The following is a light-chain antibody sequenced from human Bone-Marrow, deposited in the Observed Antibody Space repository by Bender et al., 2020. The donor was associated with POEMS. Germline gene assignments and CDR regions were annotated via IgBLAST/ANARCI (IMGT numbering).Light chain of an antibody. CDR1: SSDVGRYNF. J-gene: IGLJ2*01. Sequence: QSALTQPRSVAGSPGQSVTISCTGTSSDVGRYNFVSWYQQHPGKVPKLMIYDVSTRPSGVPDRFSGSKSGNTASLTISGLQAEDEADYYCCSYAGNYISIFGGGTKLTVL. CDR2: DVS. V-gene: IGLV2-11*01. CDR3: CSYAGNYISI.